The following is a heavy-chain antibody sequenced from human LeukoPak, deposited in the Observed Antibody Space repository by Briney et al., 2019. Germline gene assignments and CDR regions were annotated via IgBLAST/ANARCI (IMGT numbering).Heavy chain of an antibody. CDR2: IYYSGST. D-gene: IGHD3-10*01. V-gene: IGHV4-30-4*01. CDR1: GGSISSGDYY. CDR3: ARENLMVRGNAFDI. J-gene: IGHJ3*02. Sequence: SETLSLTCTVSGGSISSGDYYWSWIRQPPGKSLEWIGYIYYSGSTYYNPSLKSRVTISVDTSKNQFSLKLSSVTAADTAVYYCARENLMVRGNAFDIWGQGTMVTVSS.